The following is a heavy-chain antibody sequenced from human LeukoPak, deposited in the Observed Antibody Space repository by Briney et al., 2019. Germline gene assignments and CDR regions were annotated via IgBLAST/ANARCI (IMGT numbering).Heavy chain of an antibody. D-gene: IGHD1-26*01. J-gene: IGHJ4*02. V-gene: IGHV1-2*02. CDR2: INPNSGGT. Sequence: ASVKVSCKASGYTFTGYYMHWVRQAPGQGLEWVGWINPNSGGTNYAQKFQGRVTMTRDTSISTAYMELSRLRSDDTAVYYCARVNLREEWELPFDYRGQGTLVTVSS. CDR3: ARVNLREEWELPFDY. CDR1: GYTFTGYY.